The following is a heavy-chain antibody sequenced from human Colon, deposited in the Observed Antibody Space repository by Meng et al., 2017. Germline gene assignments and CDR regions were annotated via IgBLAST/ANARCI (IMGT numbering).Heavy chain of an antibody. CDR3: VTSVWSGSYNPPPA. CDR2: IRSKTDGGTL. D-gene: IGHD1-26*01. Sequence: GESLKISCAASGFTFSNAWMNWVRRAPGKGLEWVGRIRSKTDGGTLDYTAPVKGRFTISRDDSENTLYLQMNSLKTADTAMYYCVTSVWSGSYNPPPAWGQGTLVTVSS. V-gene: IGHV3-15*01. CDR1: GFTFSNAW. J-gene: IGHJ4*02.